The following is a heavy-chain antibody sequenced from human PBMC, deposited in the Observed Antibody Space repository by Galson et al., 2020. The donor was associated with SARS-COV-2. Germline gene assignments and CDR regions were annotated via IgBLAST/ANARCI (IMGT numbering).Heavy chain of an antibody. J-gene: IGHJ6*02. CDR2: VYACGTT. V-gene: IGHV4-61*02. D-gene: IGHD1-7*01. Sequence: SETLSLTCSVSGGSISNDKYYWSWIRQPAGKALEWIGRVYACGTTDYNPSLSSRLTILVDTSKNQFSLKLTSVTAADSAGYFCARNRGAWNYAGSYYYSFGLDVWCQGTTVTVSS. CDR3: ARNRGAWNYAGSYYYSFGLDV. CDR1: GGSISNDKYY.